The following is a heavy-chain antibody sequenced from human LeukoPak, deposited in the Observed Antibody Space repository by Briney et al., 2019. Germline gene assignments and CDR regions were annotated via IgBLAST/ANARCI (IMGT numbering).Heavy chain of an antibody. V-gene: IGHV4-34*01. CDR2: INHSGST. J-gene: IGHJ3*02. CDR3: ARAGFRFFDI. Sequence: SETLSLTCAVYGGSFSGYYRSWIRQPPGKGLEWIGEINHSGSTNYNPSLKSRVTISVDTSKNQFSLKLSSVTAADTAVYYCARAGFRFFDIWGQGTMVTVSS. CDR1: GGSFSGYY. D-gene: IGHD1-14*01.